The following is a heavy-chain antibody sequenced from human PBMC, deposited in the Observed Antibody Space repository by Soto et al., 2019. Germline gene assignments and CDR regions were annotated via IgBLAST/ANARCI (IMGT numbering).Heavy chain of an antibody. CDR3: ARVAPRSYFLSGYYGGRVDWFDP. Sequence: PSETLSLTCTVSGGSISSYYWSWIRQPPGKGLEWIGYIYYSGSTNYNPSLKSRVTISVDTSKNQFSLKLSSVTAADTVVYYCARVAPRSYFLSGYYGGRVDWFDPWGQGTLVTVSS. CDR2: IYYSGST. V-gene: IGHV4-59*01. CDR1: GGSISSYY. J-gene: IGHJ5*02. D-gene: IGHD3-3*01.